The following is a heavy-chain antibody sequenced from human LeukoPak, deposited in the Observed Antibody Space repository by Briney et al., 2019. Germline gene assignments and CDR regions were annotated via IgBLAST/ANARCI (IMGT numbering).Heavy chain of an antibody. J-gene: IGHJ4*02. V-gene: IGHV3-64*02. CDR3: ARESSTWYEYDY. D-gene: IGHD6-13*01. CDR2: ISTNGSRT. Sequence: PGGSLRLSCTASGFTLSNFAMHWVRQSPDKGLQYVSAISTNGSRTFYADSVKGRFTISRDNSKNTLYLQMGSLRVEDMAVYYCARESSTWYEYDYWGQGTLVTVSS. CDR1: GFTLSNFA.